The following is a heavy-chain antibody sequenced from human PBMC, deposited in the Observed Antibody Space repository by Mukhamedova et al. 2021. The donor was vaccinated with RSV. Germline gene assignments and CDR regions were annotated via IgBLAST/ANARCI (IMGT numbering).Heavy chain of an antibody. CDR2: IKSDGSEK. CDR3: ARGGSESDY. Sequence: VRQAPGKGLEWVANIKSDGSEKEYVDSVKGRFTISRDNTKNSLYLQMNSLRAEDTAVYYCARGGSESDYWGQGTLVTVSS. J-gene: IGHJ4*02. V-gene: IGHV3-7*01.